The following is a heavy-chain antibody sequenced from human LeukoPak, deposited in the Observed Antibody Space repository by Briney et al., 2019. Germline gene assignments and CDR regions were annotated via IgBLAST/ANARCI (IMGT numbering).Heavy chain of an antibody. D-gene: IGHD3-22*01. Sequence: GGSLRLSCAASGFTFSSYSMNWVRQAPGKGLEWVSSISSSSSYIYYADSVKGRFTISRDNAKNSLYLQMNSLRAEDTAVYYCARVSYDSSGYSCGAFDIWGQGTMVTVSS. CDR3: ARVSYDSSGYSCGAFDI. J-gene: IGHJ3*02. CDR2: ISSSSSYI. CDR1: GFTFSSYS. V-gene: IGHV3-21*01.